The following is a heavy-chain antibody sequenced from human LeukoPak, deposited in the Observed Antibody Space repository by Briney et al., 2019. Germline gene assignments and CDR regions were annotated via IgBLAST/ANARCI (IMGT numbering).Heavy chain of an antibody. D-gene: IGHD5-12*01. Sequence: SETLSRTCTVSGGSISSSSYYWGWIRQPPGKGLEWIGSIYYSGSTYYNPSLKSRVTMSVDTSKNQFSLKLSSVTAADTAVYYCAIPGGYSGYVYWGQGTLVTVSS. CDR3: AIPGGYSGYVY. CDR2: IYYSGST. J-gene: IGHJ4*02. CDR1: GGSISSSSYY. V-gene: IGHV4-39*01.